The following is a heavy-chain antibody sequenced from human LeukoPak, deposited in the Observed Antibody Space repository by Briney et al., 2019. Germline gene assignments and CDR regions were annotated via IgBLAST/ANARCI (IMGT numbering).Heavy chain of an antibody. Sequence: SETLSLTCTASGGSISSSSYYWGWIRQPPGKGLEWIGSIYYSGSTYYNPPLKSRVTISVDTSKNQFSLKLSSVTAADTAVYYCARLIVGATIRSFDIWGQGTMVTVSS. D-gene: IGHD1-26*01. CDR2: IYYSGST. J-gene: IGHJ3*02. CDR3: ARLIVGATIRSFDI. V-gene: IGHV4-39*01. CDR1: GGSISSSSYY.